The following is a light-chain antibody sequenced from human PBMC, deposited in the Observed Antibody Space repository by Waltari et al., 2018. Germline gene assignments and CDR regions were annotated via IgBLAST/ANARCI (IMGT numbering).Light chain of an antibody. CDR2: GAF. CDR3: QQYGSSPPT. J-gene: IGKJ1*01. V-gene: IGKV3-20*01. Sequence: EIVLTPSPGTLSLAPGDRATLSCRASQSVSSSYLAWYQKKPGQAPRLLIYGAFSRDTGIPDRFSGSGSGTDFTLTISRLEPEDFAMYYCQQYGSSPPTFGHGTKVEFK. CDR1: QSVSSSY.